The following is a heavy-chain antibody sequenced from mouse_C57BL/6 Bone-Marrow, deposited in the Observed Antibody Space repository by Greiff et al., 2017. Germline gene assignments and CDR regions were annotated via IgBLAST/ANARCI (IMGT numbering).Heavy chain of an antibody. D-gene: IGHD1-1*01. V-gene: IGHV1-81*01. J-gene: IGHJ3*01. CDR3: ARNYGSSYEAY. CDR1: GYTFTSYG. CDR2: IYPRSGNT. Sequence: VKLQESGAELARPGASVKLSCKASGYTFTSYGISWVKQRTGQGLEWIGEIYPRSGNTYYNEKFKGKATLTADKSSSTAYMELRSLTSEDSAVYFCARNYGSSYEAYWGQGTLVTVSA.